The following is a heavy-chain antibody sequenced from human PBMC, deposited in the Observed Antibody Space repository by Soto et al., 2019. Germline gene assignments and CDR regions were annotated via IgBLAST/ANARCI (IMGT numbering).Heavy chain of an antibody. CDR3: ARELEEVPREECWFDP. D-gene: IGHD1-26*01. CDR2: IIPIFGTA. CDR1: GGTFSSYA. J-gene: IGHJ5*02. V-gene: IGHV1-69*01. Sequence: QVQLVQSGAEVKKPGSSVKVSCKASGGTFSSYAISWVRQAPGQGLEWIGGIIPIFGTANYAQKFQGRVTITADESTSTAYMELSSLRSEDTAVYYCARELEEVPREECWFDPWGQGTLVTVSS.